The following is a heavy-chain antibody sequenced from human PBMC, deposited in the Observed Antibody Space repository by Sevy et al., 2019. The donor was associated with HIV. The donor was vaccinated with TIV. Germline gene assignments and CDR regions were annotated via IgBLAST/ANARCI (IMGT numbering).Heavy chain of an antibody. CDR1: GYTFTGYT. CDR2: INGVNGKT. CDR3: ARVWNSGWNAFDY. J-gene: IGHJ4*02. D-gene: IGHD6-19*01. Sequence: ASVKVSCKASGYTFTGYTMHWVRQAPGQRLEWMGWINGVNGKTEYSQKFQDRVTITRDTSANTGYMELSTLRNEDTAVYYCARVWNSGWNAFDYWGQGTLVTVSS. V-gene: IGHV1-3*01.